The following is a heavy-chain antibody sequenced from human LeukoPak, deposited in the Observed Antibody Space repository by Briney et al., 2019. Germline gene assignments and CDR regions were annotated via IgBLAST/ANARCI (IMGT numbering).Heavy chain of an antibody. J-gene: IGHJ4*02. V-gene: IGHV4-38-2*01. CDR1: GYSISSGYY. CDR3: ARGPTVEYFDH. Sequence: SETLSLTCAVSGYSISSGYYWGWIRQPAGKGLEWIGSIYHSGSTSYNASLKSRVTISIDMSKNQFSLRLNSVTAADTAVYYCARGPTVEYFDHWGQGTLVTVSS. CDR2: IYHSGST. D-gene: IGHD4-23*01.